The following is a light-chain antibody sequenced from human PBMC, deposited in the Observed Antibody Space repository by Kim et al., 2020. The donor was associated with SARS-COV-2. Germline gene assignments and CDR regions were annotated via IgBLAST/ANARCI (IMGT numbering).Light chain of an antibody. V-gene: IGKV1D-16*01. CDR1: QDINIW. Sequence: DIQMTQSPSSLSASVGERVTITCRASQDINIWLAWYQQRPGKAPKSLIYAESNLQTGVPGRFSGSGSGTEFTLTIRSLQPEDFATYYCQQYVSYPNTFGQGTRLEIK. J-gene: IGKJ5*01. CDR3: QQYVSYPNT. CDR2: AES.